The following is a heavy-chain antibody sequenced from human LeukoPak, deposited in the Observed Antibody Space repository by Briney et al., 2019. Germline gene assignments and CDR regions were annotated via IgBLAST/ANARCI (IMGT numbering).Heavy chain of an antibody. CDR1: GFTFSSYA. D-gene: IGHD3-22*01. V-gene: IGHV3-23*01. CDR3: AKGPLLVYYDSSGYPDY. CDR2: ISGSGGST. Sequence: QTGGSLRLSCAASGFTFSSYAMSWVRQAPGKGLEWVSAISGSGGSTYYADSVKGRFTISRDNSKNTLYLQMNSLRAEDTAVYYCAKGPLLVYYDSSGYPDYWGQGTLVTVSS. J-gene: IGHJ4*02.